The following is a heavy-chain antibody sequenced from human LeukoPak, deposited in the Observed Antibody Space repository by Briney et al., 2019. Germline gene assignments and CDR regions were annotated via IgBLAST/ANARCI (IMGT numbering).Heavy chain of an antibody. Sequence: SEPLSLPCTVSGRSISSYYWSWIRQPPGKGLEWIGYIYHSGSTNYNPSLKSRVTISVDTSKNQFSLRLSSVTAAGTAVYYCARRLARRGYGDYCDYWGQGTLVTVSS. CDR2: IYHSGST. CDR1: GRSISSYY. D-gene: IGHD4-17*01. J-gene: IGHJ4*02. CDR3: ARRLARRGYGDYCDY. V-gene: IGHV4-59*08.